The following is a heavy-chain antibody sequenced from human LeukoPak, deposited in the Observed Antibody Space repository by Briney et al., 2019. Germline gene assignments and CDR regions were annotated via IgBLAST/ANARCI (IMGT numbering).Heavy chain of an antibody. D-gene: IGHD2-2*01. CDR3: ARAGYCSSTSCLIHGYYYCMDV. CDR2: IYTSGST. CDR1: GGSISSGSYY. Sequence: PSQTLSLTCTVSGGSISSGSYYWSWIRQPAGKGLEWIGRIYTSGSTNYNPSLKSRVTISVDTSKNQLSLKLSSVTAADTAVYYCARAGYCSSTSCLIHGYYYCMDVWGKGTTVTVSS. J-gene: IGHJ6*03. V-gene: IGHV4-61*02.